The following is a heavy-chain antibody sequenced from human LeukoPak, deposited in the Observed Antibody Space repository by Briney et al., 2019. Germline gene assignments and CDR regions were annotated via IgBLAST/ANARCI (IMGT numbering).Heavy chain of an antibody. CDR1: GGTFSSYA. CDR2: IIPIFGTA. Sequence: GASVKVSCKASGGTFSSYAISWVRQAPGQGLEWMGGIIPIFGTANYAQKFRGRVTITTDESTSTAYMELSSLRSEDTAVYYCARGSSSSANYYYYYMDVWGKGTTVTVSS. CDR3: ARGSSSSANYYYYYMDV. J-gene: IGHJ6*03. V-gene: IGHV1-69*05. D-gene: IGHD6-6*01.